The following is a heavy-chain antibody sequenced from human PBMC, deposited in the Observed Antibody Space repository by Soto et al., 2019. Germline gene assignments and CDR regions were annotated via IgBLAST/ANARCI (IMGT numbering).Heavy chain of an antibody. CDR2: IYWDDDR. Sequence: QITLKESGPPLVSPPQTLTLTCTFSGFSLTSGVGVGWIRQPPGKALEWLALIYWDDDRRYSPSLKNRLTITKDTSKNQVVLTMTNVGPVDTATYFCAHIDPEIVTVGGHGGFDYWGQGTLVAVSS. V-gene: IGHV2-5*02. CDR3: AHIDPEIVTVGGHGGFDY. J-gene: IGHJ4*02. CDR1: GFSLTSGVG. D-gene: IGHD5-12*01.